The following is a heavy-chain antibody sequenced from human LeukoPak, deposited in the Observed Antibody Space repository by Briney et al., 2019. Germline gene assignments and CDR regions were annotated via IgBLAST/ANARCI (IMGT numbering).Heavy chain of an antibody. Sequence: ASVKVSCKASGYSFTDYYMHWVRQAPGQGLEWMGWINPDSGGTNYAQKFQGRVTMTRDTSISTAYMGLSSLRSDDTAVYYCARGEYNYGRDWFDPWGQGTLVTASS. CDR1: GYSFTDYY. V-gene: IGHV1-2*02. J-gene: IGHJ5*02. CDR3: ARGEYNYGRDWFDP. D-gene: IGHD5-18*01. CDR2: INPDSGGT.